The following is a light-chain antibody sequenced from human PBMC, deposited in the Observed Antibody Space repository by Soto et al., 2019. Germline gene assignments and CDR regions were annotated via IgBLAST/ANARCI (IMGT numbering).Light chain of an antibody. CDR2: AAS. CDR3: QQYNSAPIT. Sequence: DIQMTQSPSSLSASVGDRATITCRASQGISSYLVWYQQKPGKAPNLLIYAASTWPLGVPSRFSGSGSGTDFTLTISSLEPEDVATDYGQQYNSAPITFGQGTRLESK. V-gene: IGKV1-27*01. CDR1: QGISSY. J-gene: IGKJ5*01.